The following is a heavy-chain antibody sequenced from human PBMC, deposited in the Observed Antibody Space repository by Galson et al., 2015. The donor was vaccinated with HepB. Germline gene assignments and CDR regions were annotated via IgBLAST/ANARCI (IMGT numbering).Heavy chain of an antibody. CDR1: GFTLSNYP. J-gene: IGHJ4*02. CDR3: ARVFDTYYFDS. CDR2: ISSDGNKN. V-gene: IGHV3-30-3*01. Sequence: SLRLSCAASGFTLSNYPMHWVRQAPGKGLEWVALISSDGNKNYHADSVKGRFTISRDNSRNTLFLQVSSLRPEDTAVYYCARVFDTYYFDSWGLGTLVTVSS.